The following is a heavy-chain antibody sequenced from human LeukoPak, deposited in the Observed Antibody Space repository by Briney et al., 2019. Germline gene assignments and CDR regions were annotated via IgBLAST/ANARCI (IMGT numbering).Heavy chain of an antibody. CDR3: ARIRYGSGSYAYYYYYGMDV. CDR2: IWYDGSNK. Sequence: GGSLRLSCAASGFTFSSYGMHWVRQAPGKGLEWVAVIWYDGSNKYYADSVKGRFTISRDNSKNTLYLQMNSLRAEDTAVYYCARIRYGSGSYAYYYYYGMDVWGQGTTVTVSS. D-gene: IGHD3-10*01. J-gene: IGHJ6*02. CDR1: GFTFSSYG. V-gene: IGHV3-33*01.